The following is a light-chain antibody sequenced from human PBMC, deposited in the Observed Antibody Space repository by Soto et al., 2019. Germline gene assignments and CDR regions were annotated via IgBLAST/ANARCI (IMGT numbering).Light chain of an antibody. CDR2: EVT. J-gene: IGLJ1*01. CDR3: CSYGGSLL. V-gene: IGLV2-23*02. CDR1: RGDVGSYNL. Sequence: QPASVSGSPGQSITISCTGTRGDVGSYNLVSWYQQHPDKAPKLLIFEVTNRPSGVSDRFSGSKSGNTASLTISGLQTEDEADYYCCSYGGSLLFGTGTKLTVL.